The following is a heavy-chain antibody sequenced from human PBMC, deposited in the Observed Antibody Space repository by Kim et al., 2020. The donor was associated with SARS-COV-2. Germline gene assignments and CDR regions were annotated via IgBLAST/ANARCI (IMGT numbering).Heavy chain of an antibody. Sequence: LSLTCAASGFTFDSYGMHWVRQGPGKGLEWVAIIWSDGSQKYSAASVRGRFTISRDNSKSMLYLQMNSLRAEDTAVYYCARVFDTHYFDLWGRGTLVTVSS. CDR2: IWSDGSQK. J-gene: IGHJ2*01. CDR1: GFTFDSYG. D-gene: IGHD5-18*01. V-gene: IGHV3-33*01. CDR3: ARVFDTHYFDL.